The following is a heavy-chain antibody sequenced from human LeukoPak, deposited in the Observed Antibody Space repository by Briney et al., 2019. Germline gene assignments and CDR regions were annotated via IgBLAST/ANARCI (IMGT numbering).Heavy chain of an antibody. CDR3: ARRAYSGSYQVSPVDY. CDR2: IYPGDSDT. D-gene: IGHD1-26*01. CDR1: GYIFTSYW. J-gene: IGHJ4*02. Sequence: GESLKISCKGSGYIFTSYWIGWVRQMPGKGLEWMGSIYPGDSDTRYSPSFQGQVTISADKSISTAYLQWSSLKASDTAMYYCARRAYSGSYQVSPVDYWGQGTLVTVSS. V-gene: IGHV5-51*01.